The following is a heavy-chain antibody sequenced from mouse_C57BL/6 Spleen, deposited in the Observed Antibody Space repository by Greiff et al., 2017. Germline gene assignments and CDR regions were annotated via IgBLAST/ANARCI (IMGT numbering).Heavy chain of an antibody. CDR1: GYTFTSYW. J-gene: IGHJ3*01. Sequence: VQLQQPGTELVKPGASVKLSCKASGYTFTSYWMHWVKQRPGQGLEWIGNINPNNGGTSYNQKFKGKATLTVDKSSSTAYMELRSLTSEDSAVYYCARSLYGSSPWFAYWGQGTLVTVFA. D-gene: IGHD1-1*01. CDR3: ARSLYGSSPWFAY. V-gene: IGHV1-53*01. CDR2: INPNNGGT.